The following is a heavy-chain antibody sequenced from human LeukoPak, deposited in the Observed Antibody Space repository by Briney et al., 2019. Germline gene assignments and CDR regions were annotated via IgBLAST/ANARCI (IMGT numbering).Heavy chain of an antibody. D-gene: IGHD1-26*01. J-gene: IGHJ4*02. V-gene: IGHV4-61*03. Sequence: SETLSLTCSVFGGSVSSGSYYWSWIRQSPGKGLEWIGCIYYSGSTNYNPSLRGRVAMSIDTSKNHFSLRLISVIAADTAIYYCARAPGIVGTTPFGNYWGRGTLVTVSS. CDR1: GGSVSSGSYY. CDR3: ARAPGIVGTTPFGNY. CDR2: IYYSGST.